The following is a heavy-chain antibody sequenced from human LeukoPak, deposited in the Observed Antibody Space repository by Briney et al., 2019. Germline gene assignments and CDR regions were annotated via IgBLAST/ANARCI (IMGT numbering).Heavy chain of an antibody. CDR2: IKKDGSAK. Sequence: GGSLRLSCAASGFTFSSFWMRWVGEAPGKGLEWVANIKKDGSAKDYVDSVKGRFTISRDNAKNSLYLQMNSLIAEDTAVYYCARGSTAAANFYYWGQGTLVTVSS. J-gene: IGHJ4*02. V-gene: IGHV3-7*01. CDR3: ARGSTAAANFYY. CDR1: GFTFSSFW. D-gene: IGHD2-2*01.